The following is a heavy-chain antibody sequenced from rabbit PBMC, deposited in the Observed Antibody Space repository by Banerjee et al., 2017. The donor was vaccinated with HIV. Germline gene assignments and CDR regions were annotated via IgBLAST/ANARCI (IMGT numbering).Heavy chain of an antibody. J-gene: IGHJ5*01. CDR3: ARGSYDDYGDWLDL. CDR2: IDAGGGSGGRT. CDR1: GIDFSTW. D-gene: IGHD2-1*01. V-gene: IGHV1S40*01. Sequence: QSLEESGGGLVKPGASLTLTCKASGIDFSTWMCWVRQAPGKGLEWIACIDAGGGSGGRTDYASWAKGRFTISRSTSLNTVTLQMTNLTAADTATYFCARGSYDDYGDWLDLWGPGTLVTVS.